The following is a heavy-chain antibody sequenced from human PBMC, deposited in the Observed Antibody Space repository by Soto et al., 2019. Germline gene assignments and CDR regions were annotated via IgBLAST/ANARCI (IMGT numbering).Heavy chain of an antibody. CDR1: GFTFSNYW. D-gene: IGHD2-15*01. V-gene: IGHV3-7*01. CDR3: SRDVVVGAKALNY. Sequence: PGGSLRLSCAASGFTFSNYWMTWVRQAPGKGLEWVANIKEDGSEKHYVDSVKGRFTISRDNAKNSLYLQMNSLRVEDTAVYFCSRDVVVGAKALNYWGPGAMLTVSS. CDR2: IKEDGSEK. J-gene: IGHJ4*02.